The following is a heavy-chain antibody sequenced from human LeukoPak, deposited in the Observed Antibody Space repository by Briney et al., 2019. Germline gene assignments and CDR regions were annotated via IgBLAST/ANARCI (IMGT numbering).Heavy chain of an antibody. Sequence: GGSLRLPCAASGFTFSSYAMSWVRQAPGKGLEWASAISGSGGSTYYADSVKGRFTISRDNSKNTLYLQMNSLRAEDTAVYYCAKAITMIVVVPPQAFDYWGQGTLVTVSS. CDR2: ISGSGGST. J-gene: IGHJ4*02. CDR3: AKAITMIVVVPPQAFDY. V-gene: IGHV3-23*01. D-gene: IGHD3-22*01. CDR1: GFTFSSYA.